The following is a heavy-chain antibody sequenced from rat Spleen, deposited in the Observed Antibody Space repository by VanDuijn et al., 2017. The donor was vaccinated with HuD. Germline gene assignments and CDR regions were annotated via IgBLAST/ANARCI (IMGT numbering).Heavy chain of an antibody. D-gene: IGHD1-7*01. V-gene: IGHV5-34*01. CDR1: GFTFSDFG. CDR3: ARHTMALIFFDY. Sequence: EVQLVESDGGLVQPGRSLKLSCAASGFTFSDFGMNWIRQAPGKGLEWVAYISSGSGTIYYADTVKGRFTISRDNAENTLYLQLSSLRSEDTALYYCARHTMALIFFDYWGQGVMVTVSS. J-gene: IGHJ2*01. CDR2: ISSGSGTI.